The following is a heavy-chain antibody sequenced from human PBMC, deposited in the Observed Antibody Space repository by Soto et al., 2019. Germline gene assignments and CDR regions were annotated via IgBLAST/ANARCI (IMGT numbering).Heavy chain of an antibody. CDR1: GFTFSSYD. J-gene: IGHJ6*02. CDR3: AKDLRRGGWTHPYYSGMDV. D-gene: IGHD5-18*01. V-gene: IGHV3-23*01. Sequence: EVQLLESGGGLVQPGGSLRLSCAASGFTFSSYDMSWVRQAPGKGLEWVSAISGSGGSTYYADSVKGRFTISRDNSKNPLYMQMKSLRVEDTALYYCAKDLRRGGWTHPYYSGMDVWGQGTTVTVSS. CDR2: ISGSGGST.